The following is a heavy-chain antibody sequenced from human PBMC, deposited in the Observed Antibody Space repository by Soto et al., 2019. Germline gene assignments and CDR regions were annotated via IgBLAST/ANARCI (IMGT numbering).Heavy chain of an antibody. J-gene: IGHJ6*02. CDR3: ARDPLQRVPAAQYGMDV. CDR1: GGSISSGGYY. V-gene: IGHV4-31*03. D-gene: IGHD2-2*01. Sequence: SETLSLTCTVSGGSISSGGYYWSWIRQHPGKGLERIGYIYYSGSTYYNPSLKSRVTISVDTSKNQFSLKLSSVTAADTVVYYCARDPLQRVPAAQYGMDVWGQGTTVTVSS. CDR2: IYYSGST.